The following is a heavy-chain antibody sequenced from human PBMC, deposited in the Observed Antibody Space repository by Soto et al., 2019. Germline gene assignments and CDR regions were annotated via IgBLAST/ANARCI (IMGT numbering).Heavy chain of an antibody. CDR2: INHSGSS. CDR3: KSSSWGEY. CDR1: GGSFSGYY. V-gene: IGHV4-34*01. J-gene: IGHJ4*02. D-gene: IGHD6-13*01. Sequence: QVQLQQWGAGLLKPSETLSLTCAVYGGSFSGYYWSWIRQPPGKGLERIGEINHSGSSNCNPSLKSRVTISVDTSKDQFYLKLSSVTAADKAVYYCKSSSWGEYWGQGTLVTVSS.